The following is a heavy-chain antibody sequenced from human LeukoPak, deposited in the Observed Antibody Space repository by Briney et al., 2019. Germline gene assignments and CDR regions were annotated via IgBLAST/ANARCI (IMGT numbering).Heavy chain of an antibody. CDR1: GFTFSSYG. Sequence: GGSLRLSCAASGFTFSSYGMHWVRQAPGKGLEWVGNIRQDGSAKYYLDSVKGRFTISRDNAKNSLYLQMNSLRAEDTAVYYCARGDYFDSSGYFIDAFDIWGQGTKVTVSS. CDR2: IRQDGSAK. V-gene: IGHV3-7*04. J-gene: IGHJ3*02. CDR3: ARGDYFDSSGYFIDAFDI. D-gene: IGHD3-22*01.